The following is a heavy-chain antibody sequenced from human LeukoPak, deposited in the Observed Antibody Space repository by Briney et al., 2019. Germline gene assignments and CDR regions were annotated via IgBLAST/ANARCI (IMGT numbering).Heavy chain of an antibody. D-gene: IGHD3-22*01. J-gene: IGHJ6*03. CDR2: IVVGSGNT. V-gene: IGHV1-58*02. CDR3: AAGYRDSSGYYPYYYYYYMDV. Sequence: SVKVSCKASGFTFTSSAMQWVRQARGQRLEWIGWIVVGSGNTNYAQKFQERVTITRDMSTSTAYMELSSLRSEDTAVYYCAAGYRDSSGYYPYYYYYYMDVWGKGTTVTISS. CDR1: GFTFTSSA.